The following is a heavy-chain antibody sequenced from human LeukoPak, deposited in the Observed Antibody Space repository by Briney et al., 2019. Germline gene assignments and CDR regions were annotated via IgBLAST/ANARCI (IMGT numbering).Heavy chain of an antibody. CDR2: IFYSGST. J-gene: IGHJ4*02. D-gene: IGHD3-9*01. CDR1: GGSISSSSYY. CDR3: ARTNDILTGYVDY. V-gene: IGHV4-39*07. Sequence: KPSETLSLTCTVSGGSISSSSYYWGWIRQPPGKGLEWIGSIFYSGSTYYNPSLKSRVTVSLDTSKNQFSLKLSSVTAADTAVYYCARTNDILTGYVDYWGQGTLVTVSS.